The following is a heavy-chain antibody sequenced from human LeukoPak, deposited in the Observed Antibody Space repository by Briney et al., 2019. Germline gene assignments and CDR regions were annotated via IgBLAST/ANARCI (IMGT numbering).Heavy chain of an antibody. V-gene: IGHV3-30*03. CDR2: ISYDGSNK. Sequence: PGGSLRLSCAASGFTFSSYSMNWVRQAPGKGLEWVAVISYDGSNKYYADSVKGRFTISRDNSKNTLYLQMNGLRAEDTAVYYCARDPNWEWELPSYWGQGTLVTVSS. CDR1: GFTFSSYS. J-gene: IGHJ4*02. CDR3: ARDPNWEWELPSY. D-gene: IGHD1-26*01.